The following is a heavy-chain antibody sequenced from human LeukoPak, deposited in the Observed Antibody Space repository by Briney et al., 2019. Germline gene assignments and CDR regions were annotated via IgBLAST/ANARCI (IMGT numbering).Heavy chain of an antibody. D-gene: IGHD2-21*01. Sequence: GGSLRLSCAASGFTFTTYSMNWVRQAPGEGLEWVSYISSSSTIYYADSVKGRFTISRDNAKNSLYLQMNSLRADDTAVYFCARVGDYYYMDVWGKGTTVTVSS. V-gene: IGHV3-48*04. CDR3: ARVGDYYYMDV. CDR1: GFTFTTYS. CDR2: ISSSSTI. J-gene: IGHJ6*03.